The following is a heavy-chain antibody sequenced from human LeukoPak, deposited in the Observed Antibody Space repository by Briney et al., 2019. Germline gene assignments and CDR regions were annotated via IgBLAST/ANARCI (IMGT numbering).Heavy chain of an antibody. CDR1: GGSISSYY. CDR3: ARAPTLLLFDY. V-gene: IGHV4-59*01. D-gene: IGHD2-15*01. CDR2: IYYSGST. Sequence: PSETLSLTCTVSGGSISSYYWSWIRQTQGKGLEWIGYIYYSGSTNYDPSLKSRVTISVDTSKNQFSLKLSSVTAADTAVYYCARAPTLLLFDYWGQGTLVTVSS. J-gene: IGHJ4*02.